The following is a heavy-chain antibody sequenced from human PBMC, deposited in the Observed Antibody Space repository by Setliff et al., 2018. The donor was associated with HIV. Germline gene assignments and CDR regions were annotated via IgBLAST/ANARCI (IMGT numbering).Heavy chain of an antibody. CDR1: AGSISSYY. CDR2: VTHSGRT. J-gene: IGHJ4*02. CDR3: ARGVRDNSGWSSYYFDY. Sequence: PSETLSLTCAVSAGSISSYYWSWIRQPPGKGLEWIGEVTHSGRTNYNPSLESRVTTSVDTSKKQFSRRLTSVTAADTAVYYCARGVRDNSGWSSYYFDYWGQGTLVT. D-gene: IGHD6-19*01. V-gene: IGHV4-34*01.